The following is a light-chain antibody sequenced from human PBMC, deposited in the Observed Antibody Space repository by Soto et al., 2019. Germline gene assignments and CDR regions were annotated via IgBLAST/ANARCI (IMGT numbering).Light chain of an antibody. J-gene: IGKJ2*01. CDR3: HQYLDSPNT. Sequence: EIVLTQSPDTLSLSPGERATFSCRATQSITNKYVAWYQQKAGQAPRLLIYGASTRATGIPDRFRGSGSGTDFTLSITRLEPEDSAVYYCHQYLDSPNTFGQGTNLEIK. CDR1: QSITNKY. CDR2: GAS. V-gene: IGKV3-20*01.